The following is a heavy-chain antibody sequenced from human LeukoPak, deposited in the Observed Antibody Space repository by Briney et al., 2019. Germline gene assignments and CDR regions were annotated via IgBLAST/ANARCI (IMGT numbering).Heavy chain of an antibody. V-gene: IGHV4-34*01. CDR3: AREYSSLYHYYYYMDV. J-gene: IGHJ6*03. D-gene: IGHD6-6*01. Sequence: SETLSLTCAVYGGSFSGYYWSWIRQPPGKGLEWIGEINHSGSTNYNPSLKSRVTISVDTSKNQFSLKLSSVTAADTAVYYCAREYSSLYHYYYYMDVWGKGTTVTVSS. CDR2: INHSGST. CDR1: GGSFSGYY.